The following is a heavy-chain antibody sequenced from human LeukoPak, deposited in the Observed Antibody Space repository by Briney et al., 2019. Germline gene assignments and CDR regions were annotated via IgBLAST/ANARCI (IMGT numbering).Heavy chain of an antibody. Sequence: PGGSLRLSCGASGFTVSSNYMSWVRQAPGKGLEWVSVIYSGGSTYYAASVKGRFTISRDNAKNSLYLQMNSLRAEDTAVYYCARPEVGAPYWGQGTLVTVSS. V-gene: IGHV3-53*01. CDR1: GFTVSSNY. CDR3: ARPEVGAPY. CDR2: IYSGGST. J-gene: IGHJ4*02. D-gene: IGHD1-26*01.